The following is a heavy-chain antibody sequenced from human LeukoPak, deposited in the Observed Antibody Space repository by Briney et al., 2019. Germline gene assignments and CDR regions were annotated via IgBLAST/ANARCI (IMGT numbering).Heavy chain of an antibody. V-gene: IGHV3-7*01. CDR1: GFTFSSYW. CDR3: AKDGTISIAVAATGKFYFDY. J-gene: IGHJ4*02. CDR2: IKQDESEK. D-gene: IGHD6-19*01. Sequence: PGGSLRLSCAASGFTFSSYWMSWVRQAPGKGLEWVANIKQDESEKYYVDSVKGRFSISRDNAKNSLYLQMNSLRAEDTAVYYCAKDGTISIAVAATGKFYFDYWGQGTLVTVSS.